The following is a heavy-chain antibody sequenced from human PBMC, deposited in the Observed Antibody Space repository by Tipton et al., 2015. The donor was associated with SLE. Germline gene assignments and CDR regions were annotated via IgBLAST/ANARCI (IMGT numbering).Heavy chain of an antibody. CDR2: INYSGST. V-gene: IGHV4-31*03. D-gene: IGHD3-10*01. CDR1: GGSISSASYY. CDR3: ARETRGVQGLYYYYGLDV. Sequence: TLSLTCTVSGGSISSASYYWSWIRRHPGKGLEWIGYINYSGSTYYNPSLKSRVTISEDTSNNQFSLKLSSVTAADTAVYYCARETRGVQGLYYYYGLDVWGQGTTVTVSS. J-gene: IGHJ6*02.